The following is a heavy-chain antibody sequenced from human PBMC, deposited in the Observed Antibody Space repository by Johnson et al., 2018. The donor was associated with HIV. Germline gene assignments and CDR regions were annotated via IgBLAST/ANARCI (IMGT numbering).Heavy chain of an antibody. CDR3: ARVSDDYGGNPAAWGAFDV. CDR2: MKQDGSEK. D-gene: IGHD4-23*01. J-gene: IGHJ3*01. CDR1: GFTFSSNW. V-gene: IGHV3-7*03. Sequence: VQLVESGGNLVQPGGSLRLSCSVSGFTFSSNWMSWVRQAPGKGLEWVANMKQDGSEKYYVDSVKGRFTISRDNAKNSLYLQMNNLRAEDTALYYCARVSDDYGGNPAAWGAFDVWGQGTMVTVSS.